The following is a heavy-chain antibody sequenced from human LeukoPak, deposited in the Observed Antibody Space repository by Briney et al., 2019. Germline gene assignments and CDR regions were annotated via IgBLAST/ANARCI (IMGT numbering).Heavy chain of an antibody. CDR3: ASWRRKFDY. J-gene: IGHJ4*02. Sequence: HPGGSLRLFCAASGFTFSSYAMHWVRQAPGKGLEWVAVISYDGSNKYYADSVKGRFTISRDNSKNTLYLQMNSLRAEDMAVYYCASWRRKFDYWGQGTLVTVSS. CDR1: GFTFSSYA. CDR2: ISYDGSNK. V-gene: IGHV3-30-3*01.